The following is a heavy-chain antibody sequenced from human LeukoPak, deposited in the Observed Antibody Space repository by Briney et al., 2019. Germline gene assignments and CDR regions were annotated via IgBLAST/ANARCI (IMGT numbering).Heavy chain of an antibody. V-gene: IGHV1-46*01. Sequence: GASVKVSCKASGYTFTSYYIHWVRQAPGQGLEWMGIINPTSGSTTYAQRFRGRVTMTRDMSTATVYLELSSLRSDDTAFYYCAIRPPLVRGLTLDYWGQGTLVTVSS. CDR1: GYTFTSYY. D-gene: IGHD3-10*01. J-gene: IGHJ4*02. CDR2: INPTSGST. CDR3: AIRPPLVRGLTLDY.